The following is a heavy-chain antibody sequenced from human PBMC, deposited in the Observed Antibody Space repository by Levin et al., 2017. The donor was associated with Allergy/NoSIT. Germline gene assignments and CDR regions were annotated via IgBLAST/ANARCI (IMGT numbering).Heavy chain of an antibody. Sequence: ASVKVSCKASGYTFTSYYMHWVRQAPGQGLEWMGIINPSGGSTSYAQKFQGRVTMTRDTSTSTVYMELSSLRSEDTAVYYCARDPIVVVVAALPGFDYWGQGTLVTVSS. CDR2: INPSGGST. J-gene: IGHJ4*02. D-gene: IGHD2-15*01. CDR3: ARDPIVVVVAALPGFDY. CDR1: GYTFTSYY. V-gene: IGHV1-46*01.